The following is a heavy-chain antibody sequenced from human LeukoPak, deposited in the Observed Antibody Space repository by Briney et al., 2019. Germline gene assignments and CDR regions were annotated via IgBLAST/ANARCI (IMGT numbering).Heavy chain of an antibody. CDR2: IRKDGGET. D-gene: IGHD3-10*01. Sequence: GGSLRLSCAASGFPFSNYWMNWVRQAPGNALEWVAYIRKDGGETYYVDSVKGRFTISRDNAKNSLYLQMNSLRAEDTAVYYCAKVIRGGHGMDVWGQGTTVTVSS. V-gene: IGHV3-7*03. J-gene: IGHJ6*02. CDR1: GFPFSNYW. CDR3: AKVIRGGHGMDV.